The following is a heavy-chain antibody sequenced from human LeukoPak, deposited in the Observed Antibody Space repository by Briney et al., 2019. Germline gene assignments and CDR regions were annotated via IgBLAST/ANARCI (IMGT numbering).Heavy chain of an antibody. CDR2: INPSGGST. Sequence: ASVKVSCKASGYTFTSYYMHWVRQAPGQGLEWMGMINPSGGSTSYAQKFQGRVTMTRDTSTSTVYMELSSLRSEDTAVYYCARDYPDYYDSSGHYYFDYWGQGTLVTVSS. D-gene: IGHD3-22*01. CDR1: GYTFTSYY. V-gene: IGHV1-46*01. J-gene: IGHJ4*02. CDR3: ARDYPDYYDSSGHYYFDY.